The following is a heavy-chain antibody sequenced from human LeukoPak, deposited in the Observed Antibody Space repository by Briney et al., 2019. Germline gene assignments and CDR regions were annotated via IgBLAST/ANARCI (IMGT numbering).Heavy chain of an antibody. CDR2: IYTSGST. J-gene: IGHJ4*02. CDR3: AGSGSYAPHYFDC. Sequence: PSETLSLTCTVSGGSISSGSYYWSWIRQPAGKGLEWIGRIYTSGSTNHNPSLKSRVTISGDTYKNQFYLELNSVTAADTAVYYCAGSGSYAPHYFDCWGQGTLVTVSS. V-gene: IGHV4-61*02. CDR1: GGSISSGSYY. D-gene: IGHD1-26*01.